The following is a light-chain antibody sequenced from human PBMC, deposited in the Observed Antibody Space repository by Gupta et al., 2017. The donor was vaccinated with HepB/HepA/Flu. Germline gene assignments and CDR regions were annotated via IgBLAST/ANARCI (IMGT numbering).Light chain of an antibody. CDR1: QSITSDY. Sequence: EIVLTQSPGTLSLSPGERATLSCRASQSITSDYLAWYQQKPGQSPRLLIYGASSRATGIPDRFSGSGSGTDFTLTISRLESEDFAVYYCQQYGSPRTFGQGTKVEIK. J-gene: IGKJ1*01. V-gene: IGKV3-20*01. CDR2: GAS. CDR3: QQYGSPRT.